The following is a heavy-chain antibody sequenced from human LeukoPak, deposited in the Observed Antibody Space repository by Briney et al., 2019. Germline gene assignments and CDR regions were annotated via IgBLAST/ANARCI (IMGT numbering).Heavy chain of an antibody. CDR3: ASLYSSSAADWFDP. CDR2: IIPIFGTA. D-gene: IGHD6-6*01. J-gene: IGHJ5*02. Sequence: SVKVSCKASGGTFSSYAISWVRQAPGQGLEWMGGIIPIFGTANYAQKFQGRVTITADESTSTAYMELSSLRSEDTAVYYCASLYSSSAADWFDPWGQGTLVTVSS. CDR1: GGTFSSYA. V-gene: IGHV1-69*01.